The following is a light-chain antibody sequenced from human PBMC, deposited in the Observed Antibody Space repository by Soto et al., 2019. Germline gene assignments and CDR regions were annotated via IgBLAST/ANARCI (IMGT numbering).Light chain of an antibody. CDR1: QSISVW. J-gene: IGKJ1*01. Sequence: DIPMTQSPSTLSASVGDRVTITCRARQSISVWLAWYQQKAGKAPNLLIYKASRLESGVPSRFSGSGSETEFTLTISGLQPGDSATYYCQQYNSYSPTFGQGTKVEVK. V-gene: IGKV1-5*03. CDR2: KAS. CDR3: QQYNSYSPT.